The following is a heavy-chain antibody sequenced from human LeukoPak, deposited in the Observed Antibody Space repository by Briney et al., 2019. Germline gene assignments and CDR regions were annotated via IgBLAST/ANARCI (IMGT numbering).Heavy chain of an antibody. CDR3: ARDGAYGAQFPGYY. D-gene: IGHD4-17*01. CDR2: NYYSGST. Sequence: PSETLSLTCTVSGGSVSSCSYYWIWIRQPPGKGLEWVGYNYYSGSTNYNPSLKSRVTISVDTSKNQFSLKLSSVTAADTPVYYCARDGAYGAQFPGYYWGQGTLVTVSS. J-gene: IGHJ4*02. CDR1: GGSVSSCSYY. V-gene: IGHV4-61*01.